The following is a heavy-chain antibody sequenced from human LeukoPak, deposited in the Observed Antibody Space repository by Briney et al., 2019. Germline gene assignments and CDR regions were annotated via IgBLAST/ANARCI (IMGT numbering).Heavy chain of an antibody. CDR2: LSGSGDRT. D-gene: IGHD3-10*01. Sequence: GGSLRLSCAGSGFTFSTYGIHWVRQAPGKVLEWVSALSGSGDRTFYVDSVKGRFTVFRDNSKNTLYLQMDSLRVDDTALYYCANLVRGVISGYFDYWGQGTLVTVSS. CDR3: ANLVRGVISGYFDY. V-gene: IGHV3-23*01. J-gene: IGHJ4*02. CDR1: GFTFSTYG.